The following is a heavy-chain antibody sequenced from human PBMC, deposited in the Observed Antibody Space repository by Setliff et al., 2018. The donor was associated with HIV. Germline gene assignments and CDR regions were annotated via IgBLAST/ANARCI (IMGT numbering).Heavy chain of an antibody. V-gene: IGHV4-61*02. J-gene: IGHJ6*03. CDR1: GDSISRGAYY. CDR2: VHANGDT. D-gene: IGHD6-13*01. CDR3: ARCPSNHLTEAGKETFYYYYMDV. Sequence: PSETLSLTCTVSGDSISRGAYYWSWIRQPAEKGLEWIGRVHANGDTSYNPSLRSRVIISLYTAKNQFSLTLVSVTAADTALYYCARCPSNHLTEAGKETFYYYYMDVWGKGTTVTVSS.